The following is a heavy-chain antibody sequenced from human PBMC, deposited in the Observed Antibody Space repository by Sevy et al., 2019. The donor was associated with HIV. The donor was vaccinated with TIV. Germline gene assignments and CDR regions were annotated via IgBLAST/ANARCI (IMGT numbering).Heavy chain of an antibody. Sequence: GGSLRLSCTASGFTFRSYWMSWVRQAPGKGLEWVANIKQDGSEKYYVDSVKGRFTISRDNAKNSLYLQMNSLRAEDTAVYYCARDAQSDYWGRGTLVTVSS. V-gene: IGHV3-7*03. CDR2: IKQDGSEK. J-gene: IGHJ4*02. CDR3: ARDAQSDY. CDR1: GFTFRSYW.